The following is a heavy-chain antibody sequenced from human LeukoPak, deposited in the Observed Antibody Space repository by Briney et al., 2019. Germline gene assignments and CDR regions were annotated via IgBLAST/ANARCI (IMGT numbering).Heavy chain of an antibody. Sequence: PGGSLRLSCAASGFTFSSYDMHWVRQATGKGLEWVSAIDTAGNTFYPGSVKGRFTISRENAKDSLYLQMNNVRAGDTALYFCARTSEVTSVMDIWGQGTMVTVSS. D-gene: IGHD1-1*01. V-gene: IGHV3-13*04. CDR1: GFTFSSYD. CDR2: IDTAGNT. CDR3: ARTSEVTSVMDI. J-gene: IGHJ3*02.